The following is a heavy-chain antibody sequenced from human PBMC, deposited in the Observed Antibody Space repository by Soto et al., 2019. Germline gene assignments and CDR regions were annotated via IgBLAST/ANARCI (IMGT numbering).Heavy chain of an antibody. D-gene: IGHD2-2*01. CDR2: IYYSGST. V-gene: IGHV4-59*08. CDR3: ARHLRYCSSTSCPFDY. J-gene: IGHJ4*02. Sequence: SETLSLTCTVSGGSISSYYWSWIRQPPGKGLEWIGYIYYSGSTNYNPSLKSRVTISVDTSKNQFSLKLSSVTAADTAVYYCARHLRYCSSTSCPFDYWGQGTLVTVSS. CDR1: GGSISSYY.